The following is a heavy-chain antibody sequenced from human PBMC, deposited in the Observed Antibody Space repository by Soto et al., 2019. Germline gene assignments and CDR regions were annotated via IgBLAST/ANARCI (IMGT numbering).Heavy chain of an antibody. D-gene: IGHD2-21*01. CDR3: ARVTAIATFLFSGLDV. CDR2: INSDGRTS. CDR1: GFSISSYW. J-gene: IGHJ6*02. Sequence: PGGSLRLSCAASGFSISSYWMNWVRQVPGKGLVWVARINSDGRTSTYAESVKGRFTISRDNAKNTLFLQMNSLRAEDTALYYCARVTAIATFLFSGLDVWGQGTTVTVSS. V-gene: IGHV3-74*03.